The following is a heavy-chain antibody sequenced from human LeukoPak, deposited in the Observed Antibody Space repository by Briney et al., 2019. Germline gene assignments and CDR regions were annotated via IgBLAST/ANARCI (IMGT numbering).Heavy chain of an antibody. CDR2: INPNSGGT. V-gene: IGHV1-2*02. J-gene: IGHJ6*02. CDR1: GYTFTGYY. CDR3: ASSVAGSLDYYYYGMDV. Sequence: ASVKVSCKASGYTFTGYYTHWVRQAPGQGLEWMGWINPNSGGTNYAQKFQGRVTMTRDTSISTAYMELSRLRSDDTAVYYCASSVAGSLDYYYYGMDVWGQGTTVTVSS. D-gene: IGHD6-19*01.